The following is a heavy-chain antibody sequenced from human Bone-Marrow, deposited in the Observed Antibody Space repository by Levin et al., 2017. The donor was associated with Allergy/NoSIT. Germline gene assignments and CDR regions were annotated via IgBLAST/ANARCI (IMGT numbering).Heavy chain of an antibody. CDR1: GDSISRGVYF. CDR2: IYSGGST. CDR3: ARGWGIVAATFDY. Sequence: SQTLSLTCTVSGDSISRGVYFWSWIRQSPGKGLEWMGYIYSGGSTYYNLALESRLTMSVDPSKNQFSLNLRSLTAADTAVYYCARGWGIVAATFDYWGQGTLVTVSS. V-gene: IGHV4-31*02. J-gene: IGHJ4*02. D-gene: IGHD1-26*01.